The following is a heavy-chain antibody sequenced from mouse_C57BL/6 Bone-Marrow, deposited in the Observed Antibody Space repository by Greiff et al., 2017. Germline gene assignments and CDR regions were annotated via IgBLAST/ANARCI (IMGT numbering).Heavy chain of an antibody. CDR3: ARQLRLRFYWYFDV. D-gene: IGHD3-2*02. Sequence: QVQLQQSGAELVKPGASVKLSCKASGYTFTSYWMHWVKQRPGQGLEWIGMIHPNSGSTNYNEKFKSKATLTVYKSSSTAYMQLSSLTSEDSAVYYCARQLRLRFYWYFDVWGTGTTVTVSS. J-gene: IGHJ1*03. CDR2: IHPNSGST. V-gene: IGHV1-64*01. CDR1: GYTFTSYW.